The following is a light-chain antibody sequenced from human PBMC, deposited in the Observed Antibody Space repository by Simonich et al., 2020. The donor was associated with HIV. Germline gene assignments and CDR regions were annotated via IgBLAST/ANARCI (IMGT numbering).Light chain of an antibody. Sequence: DILMTQSPLSLPVTPGEPASISCKSSQSLLHIKAYNYLYWYLQKPGQSPQRLFYLGSNRASGVPDRFSGSGSGTDFTLKITRVEAEDVGVYYCMQALQTPWTFGQGTKVEIK. CDR1: QSLLHIKAYNY. J-gene: IGKJ1*01. CDR3: MQALQTPWT. CDR2: LGS. V-gene: IGKV2-28*01.